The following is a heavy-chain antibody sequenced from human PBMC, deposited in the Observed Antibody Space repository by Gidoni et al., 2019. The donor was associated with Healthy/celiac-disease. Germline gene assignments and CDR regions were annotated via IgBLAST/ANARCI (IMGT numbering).Heavy chain of an antibody. V-gene: IGHV4-39*01. D-gene: IGHD3-10*01. CDR2: IYYSGST. Sequence: QLQLQASGPGLVKPSETLSLPCTVSGGSICSSSYYWGWIRQPPGKGLEWIGSIYYSGSTYYNTSRKSRVTISVDTSKNQFSLKLSSVTAEDTAVYYCAFTEEVRGMPTFDYGGQGTLVTVSS. CDR1: GGSICSSSYY. J-gene: IGHJ4*02. CDR3: AFTEEVRGMPTFDY.